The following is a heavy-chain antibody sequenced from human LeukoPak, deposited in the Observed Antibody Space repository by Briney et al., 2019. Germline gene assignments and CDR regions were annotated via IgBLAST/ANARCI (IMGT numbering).Heavy chain of an antibody. D-gene: IGHD4-23*01. CDR1: GFTFSNYW. Sequence: GGSLRLSCAASGFTFSNYWMTWVRQAPGKGLEWVAVIWYDGSNKYYADSVKGRFTISRDNSKNTLYLQMNSLRAEDTAVYYCARDHYGGNSGSFDWGQGTLVTVSS. CDR3: ARDHYGGNSGSFD. CDR2: IWYDGSNK. V-gene: IGHV3-33*08. J-gene: IGHJ4*02.